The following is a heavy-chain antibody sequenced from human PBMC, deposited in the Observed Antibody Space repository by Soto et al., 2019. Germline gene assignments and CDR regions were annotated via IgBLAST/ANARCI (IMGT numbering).Heavy chain of an antibody. CDR1: GGTFRSYV. CDR3: ARIGTLDWIDDY. CDR2: IIPMYGTT. D-gene: IGHD1-1*01. J-gene: IGHJ4*02. Sequence: QVQLVQSGAEVTKPGSSVKVSCKASGGTFRSYVTSWVRQAPGQGLEWLGGIIPMYGTTYYAQTFQCRVTISAXXSTSTAFMELSSLRSEDTAVYYCARIGTLDWIDDYWGQGTLVTVSS. V-gene: IGHV1-69*12.